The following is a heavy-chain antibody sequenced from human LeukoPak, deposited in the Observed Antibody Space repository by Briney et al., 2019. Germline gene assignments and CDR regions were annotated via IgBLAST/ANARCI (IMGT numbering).Heavy chain of an antibody. CDR1: AFSAFSFSSYA. V-gene: IGHV3-23*01. D-gene: IGHD4-23*01. J-gene: IGHJ4*02. Sequence: PGGSLRLSCAASAFSAFSFSSYAMSWVRQAPGKGLEWVSTIGSSGYNTYYADSVKGRFTISRDNSKNTLYLQMNSLRAEDTAIYYCAKDPTVGTTNYFDYWGQGTLVTVSS. CDR3: AKDPTVGTTNYFDY. CDR2: IGSSGYNT.